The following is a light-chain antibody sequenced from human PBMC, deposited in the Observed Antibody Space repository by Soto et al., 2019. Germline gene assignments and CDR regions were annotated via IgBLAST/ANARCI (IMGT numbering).Light chain of an antibody. J-gene: IGKJ4*01. V-gene: IGKV3-11*01. Sequence: EIVLTQSPASLSLSPGERATLSCRASQSVSSHLAWFQQRPAQAPRLLIYGASNRATGIPARFGGSGSGTNFTLTISSLEPEDFAGYDCQQRSNWPPVLTFGGGTKVEIK. CDR1: QSVSSH. CDR2: GAS. CDR3: QQRSNWPPVLT.